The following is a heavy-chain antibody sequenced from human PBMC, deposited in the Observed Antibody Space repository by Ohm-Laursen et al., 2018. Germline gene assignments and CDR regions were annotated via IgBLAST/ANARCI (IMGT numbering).Heavy chain of an antibody. J-gene: IGHJ6*02. CDR3: TTVSDFVYYYYGMDV. V-gene: IGHV3-15*01. CDR1: GFTFSNAW. Sequence: LSLTCAASGFTFSNAWMSWVRQAPGKGLEWVGRIKRKADGETTDYAAPVKGRFTISRDDSKNTLYLQMNSLKTEDTAVYYCTTVSDFVYYYYGMDVWGQGTTVTVSS. D-gene: IGHD3-3*01. CDR2: IKRKADGETT.